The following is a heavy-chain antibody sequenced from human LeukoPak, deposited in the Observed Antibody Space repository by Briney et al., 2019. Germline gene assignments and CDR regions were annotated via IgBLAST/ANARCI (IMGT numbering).Heavy chain of an antibody. J-gene: IGHJ5*02. V-gene: IGHV4-34*01. CDR3: ARRFDP. CDR1: GGSFSGYY. CDR2: INHSGST. Sequence: SETLSLTCAVYGGSFSGYYWSWIRQPPGKGLEWIGEINHSGSTNYNPSLKSRVTISVDTSKNQFSLKLSSVTAADTAVYYCARRFDPWGQGTLVTVSS.